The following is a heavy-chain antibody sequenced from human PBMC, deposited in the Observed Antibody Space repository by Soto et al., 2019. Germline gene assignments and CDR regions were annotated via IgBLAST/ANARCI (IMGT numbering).Heavy chain of an antibody. CDR2: INSDRSGI. V-gene: IGHV3-74*01. J-gene: IGHJ4*02. CDR3: VRGTGATAAAHNVLFEY. Sequence: PGGSLRLSCTASGFAFSYYWVHWVRQAPGKGLVWVSRINSDRSGISYADSVKGRFTISRDDAENTLYLQMNGLRAEDTAVYYCVRGTGATAAAHNVLFEYWGQGTQVTVSS. CDR1: GFAFSYYW. D-gene: IGHD2-15*01.